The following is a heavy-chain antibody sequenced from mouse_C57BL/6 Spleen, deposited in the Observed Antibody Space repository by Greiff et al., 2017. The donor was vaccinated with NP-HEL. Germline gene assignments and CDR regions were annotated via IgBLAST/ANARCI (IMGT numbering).Heavy chain of an antibody. Sequence: VQLQQSGAELVRPGASVKLSCTASGFNIKDDYMHWVKQRPEQGLEWIGWIDPENGDTEYASKFQGKATITADTSSNTAYLQLSSLTSEDTAVYYCTTDYDTDDWGQGTTLTVSS. D-gene: IGHD2-4*01. CDR3: TTDYDTDD. J-gene: IGHJ2*01. CDR2: IDPENGDT. V-gene: IGHV14-4*01. CDR1: GFNIKDDY.